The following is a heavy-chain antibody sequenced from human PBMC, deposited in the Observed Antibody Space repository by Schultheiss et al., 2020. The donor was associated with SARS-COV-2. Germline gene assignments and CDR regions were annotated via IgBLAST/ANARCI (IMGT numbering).Heavy chain of an antibody. V-gene: IGHV3-23*01. Sequence: GGSLRLSCAASGFTFSSYAMSWVRQAPGKGLDWVSAISGSGGSTYYADSVKGRFTISRDNSKNSLYLQMNSLRAEDTAVYYCAREGAGWYFDLWGRGTLVTVSS. CDR1: GFTFSSYA. CDR3: AREGAGWYFDL. CDR2: ISGSGGST. J-gene: IGHJ2*01.